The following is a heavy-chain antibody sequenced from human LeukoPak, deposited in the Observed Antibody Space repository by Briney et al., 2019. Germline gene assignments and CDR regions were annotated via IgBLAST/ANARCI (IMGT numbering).Heavy chain of an antibody. CDR1: GGSINNASYH. D-gene: IGHD3-22*01. CDR3: ARHYYDSSGYWSPPGDY. Sequence: SETLSLSCTVSGGSINNASYHWGWIRQPPGKGLEWIGSIYYNGSTYYSPSLKSRLTISVDTSKNHFSLRLTSVTAADTAVYYCARHYYDSSGYWSPPGDYWAQGTLVTVSS. V-gene: IGHV4-39*01. J-gene: IGHJ4*02. CDR2: IYYNGST.